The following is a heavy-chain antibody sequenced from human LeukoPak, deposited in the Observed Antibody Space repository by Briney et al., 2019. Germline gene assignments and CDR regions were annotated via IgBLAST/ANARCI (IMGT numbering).Heavy chain of an antibody. Sequence: SQTLSLTCAISGDSVSSITVTWNWIRQSPSRGLEWLGRTYYRSKWFTDYSLSVKSRITVNPDTAKNQFSLQLNSVTPEDTAVYYCVRVVGGVFCSWGQGTLVTVSS. D-gene: IGHD3-9*01. J-gene: IGHJ5*02. CDR2: TYYRSKWFT. CDR3: VRVVGGVFCS. V-gene: IGHV6-1*01. CDR1: GDSVSSITVT.